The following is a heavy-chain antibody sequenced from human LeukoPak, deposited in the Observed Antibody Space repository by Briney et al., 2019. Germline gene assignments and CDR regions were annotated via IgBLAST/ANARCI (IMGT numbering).Heavy chain of an antibody. CDR1: GFTFSSYA. D-gene: IGHD5-12*01. CDR2: ISYDGSNK. CDR3: ARDLSPYRMYYFDY. V-gene: IGHV3-30-3*01. J-gene: IGHJ4*02. Sequence: GGSLRLSCAASGFTFSSYAMHWVRQAPGKGLEWVAVISYDGSNKYYADSVKGRFTISRDNSKNTLYLQMNSLRAEDTAVYYCARDLSPYRMYYFDYWGQGTLVTVSS.